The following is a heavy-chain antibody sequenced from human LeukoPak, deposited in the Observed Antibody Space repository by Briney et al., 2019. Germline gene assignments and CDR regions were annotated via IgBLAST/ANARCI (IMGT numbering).Heavy chain of an antibody. CDR2: IYYSGST. V-gene: IGHV4-61*01. J-gene: IGHJ6*03. CDR1: GYSITSGYY. D-gene: IGHD3-16*01. Sequence: PSETLSLTCTVSGYSITSGYYWSWIRQPPGKGLEWIGYIYYSGSTNYNPSLKSRVTISVDTSKNQFSLKLSSVTAADTAVYYCARGARSYYYMDVWGKGTTVTVSS. CDR3: ARGARSYYYMDV.